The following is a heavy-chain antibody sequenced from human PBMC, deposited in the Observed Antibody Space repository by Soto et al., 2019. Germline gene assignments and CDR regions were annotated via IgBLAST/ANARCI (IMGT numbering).Heavy chain of an antibody. CDR2: ISTYNGDT. CDR1: GYSFTTYG. D-gene: IGHD2-15*01. V-gene: IGHV1-18*01. J-gene: IGHJ6*02. CDR3: AREGSRPYYYYGMDV. Sequence: QVQLVQSGAEVKKPGASVKVSCKASGYSFTTYGIAWVRQAPGQGLEWMGWISTYNGDTDYAQNLRGRVIMTTDTSTTTAYMELRSLRSDYTAVYYCAREGSRPYYYYGMDVWGQGTTVSVSS.